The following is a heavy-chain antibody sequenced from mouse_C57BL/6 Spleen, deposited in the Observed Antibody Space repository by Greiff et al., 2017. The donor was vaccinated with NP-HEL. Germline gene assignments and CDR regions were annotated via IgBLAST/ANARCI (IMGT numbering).Heavy chain of an antibody. CDR1: GYTFTSYW. D-gene: IGHD2-5*01. V-gene: IGHV1-55*01. J-gene: IGHJ4*01. CDR3: ARERGTYYSNYYYAMDY. Sequence: QVQLQQSGAELVKPGASVKMSCKASGYTFTSYWITWVKRRPGQGLEWIGDIYPGSGSTNYNEKFKSKATLTVDTSSSPAYMQLSSLTSEDSAVYYCARERGTYYSNYYYAMDYWGQGASVTVAS. CDR2: IYPGSGST.